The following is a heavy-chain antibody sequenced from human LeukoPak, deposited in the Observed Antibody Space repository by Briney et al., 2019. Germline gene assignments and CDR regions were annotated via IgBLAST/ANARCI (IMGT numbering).Heavy chain of an antibody. Sequence: GGSLRLSCAASGFTFSSYAMSWVRQAPGKGLEWVSAISGSGGSTYYADSVKGRFTISRDNSKNTLYLQMNSLRAEDTAVYYCASRGAAAGKYFQHWGQGTLVTVSS. J-gene: IGHJ1*01. V-gene: IGHV3-23*01. D-gene: IGHD6-13*01. CDR3: ASRGAAAGKYFQH. CDR2: ISGSGGST. CDR1: GFTFSSYA.